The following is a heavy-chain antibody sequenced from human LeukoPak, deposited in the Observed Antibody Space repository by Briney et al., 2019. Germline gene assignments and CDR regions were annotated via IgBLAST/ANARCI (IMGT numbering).Heavy chain of an antibody. J-gene: IGHJ5*02. Sequence: SETLSLTCTVSGGSISSSSYYWGWIRQPPGKGLEWIGSIYYSGSTHYNPSLKSRVTISVDTSKDQFSLKLSSVTAADTAVYYCARNSLGQWLVNWFDPWGQGTLVTVSS. CDR1: GGSISSSSYY. V-gene: IGHV4-39*01. CDR3: ARNSLGQWLVNWFDP. CDR2: IYYSGST. D-gene: IGHD6-19*01.